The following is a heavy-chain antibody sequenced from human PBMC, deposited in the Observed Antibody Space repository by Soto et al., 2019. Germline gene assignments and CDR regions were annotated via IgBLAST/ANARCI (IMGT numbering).Heavy chain of an antibody. Sequence: GGSLRLSCAASGFTFSSYWMTWVRQAPGKGLEWVANIKQDGSEKYYVDSVRGRFTIFRDNAKNSLDLQMNSLGVEDMAVYYYVRDWAGDFDYWGQGTLVTVSS. V-gene: IGHV3-7*05. CDR1: GFTFSSYW. D-gene: IGHD3-10*01. CDR2: IKQDGSEK. J-gene: IGHJ4*02. CDR3: VRDWAGDFDY.